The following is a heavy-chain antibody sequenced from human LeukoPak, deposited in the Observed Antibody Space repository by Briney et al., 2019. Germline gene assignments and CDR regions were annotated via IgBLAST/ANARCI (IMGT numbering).Heavy chain of an antibody. D-gene: IGHD3-10*01. V-gene: IGHV3-48*03. CDR3: ASFPLWFGELFADY. CDR2: ISSSGSTV. CDR1: GFTFSSYE. Sequence: TGGSLRLSCAASGFTFSSYEMNWVRQAPGKGLEWVSYISSSGSTVYYADSVKGRFTISRDNSKNTLYLQMNSLRAEDTAVYYCASFPLWFGELFADYWGQGTLVTVSS. J-gene: IGHJ4*02.